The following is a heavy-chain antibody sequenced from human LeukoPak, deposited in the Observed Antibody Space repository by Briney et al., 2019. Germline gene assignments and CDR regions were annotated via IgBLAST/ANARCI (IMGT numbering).Heavy chain of an antibody. CDR1: GGTFSSYA. Sequence: SVKVSCKASGGTFSSYAITWVRQAPGQGLEWMGGIIPIFDTSNYAQKFQGRVTFTSDDSTSTAYMELSSLRSEDTAVYYCARTFREVGYCSGGSCYQGTGSDYWGQGTLVTVSS. J-gene: IGHJ4*02. D-gene: IGHD2-15*01. V-gene: IGHV1-69*13. CDR2: IIPIFDTS. CDR3: ARTFREVGYCSGGSCYQGTGSDY.